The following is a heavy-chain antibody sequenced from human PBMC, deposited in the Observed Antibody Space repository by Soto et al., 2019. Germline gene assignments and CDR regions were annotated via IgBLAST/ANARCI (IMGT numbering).Heavy chain of an antibody. J-gene: IGHJ4*02. Sequence: SETLSLTCTVPGGSISSGGYYWSWIRQHPGKGLEWIGYIYYSGSTYYNPSLKSRVTISVDTSKNQFSLKLSSVTAADTAVYYCAAYSSGYYHIPFYWGQGTLVTVSS. CDR2: IYYSGST. V-gene: IGHV4-31*03. CDR1: GGSISSGGYY. D-gene: IGHD3-22*01. CDR3: AAYSSGYYHIPFY.